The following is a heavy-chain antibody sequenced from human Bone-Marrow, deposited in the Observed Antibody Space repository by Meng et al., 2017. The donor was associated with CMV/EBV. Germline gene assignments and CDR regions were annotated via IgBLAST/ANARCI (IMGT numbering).Heavy chain of an antibody. J-gene: IGHJ4*02. CDR3: TTIYCSSTSCYVY. D-gene: IGHD2-2*01. V-gene: IGHV3-15*01. CDR2: IKSKTDGGTT. Sequence: GESLKISCAASGFTFSNAWMSWVRQAPGKGLEWVGRIKSKTDGGTTDYAAPVKGRFTISRDDSKNTLYLQMNSLKTEDTAVYYCTTIYCSSTSCYVYWGQGQLVTVSS. CDR1: GFTFSNAW.